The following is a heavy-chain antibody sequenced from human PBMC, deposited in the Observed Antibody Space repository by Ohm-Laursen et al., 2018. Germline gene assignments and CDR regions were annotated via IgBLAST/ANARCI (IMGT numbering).Heavy chain of an antibody. Sequence: SLRLSCSASGFTFSISGMTWVRQAPGKGLEWVSGISVSGSSTDYADSVKGRFTISRDNSKNTLYLQMNSLRAEDTAVYYCARDQLDYWGQGTLVTVSS. CDR2: ISVSGSST. J-gene: IGHJ4*02. CDR3: ARDQLDY. CDR1: GFTFSISG. D-gene: IGHD1-1*01. V-gene: IGHV3-23*01.